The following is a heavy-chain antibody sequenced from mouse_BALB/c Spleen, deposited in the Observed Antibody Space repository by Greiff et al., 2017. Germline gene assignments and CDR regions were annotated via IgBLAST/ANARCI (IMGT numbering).Heavy chain of an antibody. J-gene: IGHJ3*01. CDR2: ISDGGSYT. CDR1: GFTFSDYY. Sequence: EVQLMASGGGLVKPGGSLQLSCAASGFTFSDYYMDWVRQTPEKRLEWVATISDGGSYTYYPDSVKGRFTISRDNAKNNLYLQMSSLKSEDTAMYYCAREGWYPFAYWGQGTLVTVSA. CDR3: AREGWYPFAY. D-gene: IGHD1-1*02. V-gene: IGHV5-4*02.